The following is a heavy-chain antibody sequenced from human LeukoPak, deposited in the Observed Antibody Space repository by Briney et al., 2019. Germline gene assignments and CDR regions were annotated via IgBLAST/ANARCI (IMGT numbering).Heavy chain of an antibody. J-gene: IGHJ4*02. CDR2: GHYSGTT. D-gene: IGHD3/OR15-3a*01. CDR3: ARHGTGTGYPLDY. Sequence: PSQTLSLTCTVSGVSINSHYWSWIRQSSGKGPEWIAYGHYSGTTNYNPSLKSRVTISVDTSKNQFSLKLTSVSAADTAMYYCARHGTGTGYPLDYWGLGTLVTVSS. CDR1: GVSINSHY. V-gene: IGHV4-59*08.